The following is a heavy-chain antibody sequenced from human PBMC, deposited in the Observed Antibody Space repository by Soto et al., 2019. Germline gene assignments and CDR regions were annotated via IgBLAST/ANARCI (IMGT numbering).Heavy chain of an antibody. CDR1: GFTFSSYW. Sequence: GGSLILSCAASGFTFSSYWMSWVRQAPGKGLEWVANIKQDGSEKYYVDSVKGRFTISRDNAKNSLYLQMNSLRAEDTAVYYCASCPLDWTDYYYGMDVWGQGTTVTVSS. V-gene: IGHV3-7*01. J-gene: IGHJ6*02. D-gene: IGHD3-9*01. CDR3: ASCPLDWTDYYYGMDV. CDR2: IKQDGSEK.